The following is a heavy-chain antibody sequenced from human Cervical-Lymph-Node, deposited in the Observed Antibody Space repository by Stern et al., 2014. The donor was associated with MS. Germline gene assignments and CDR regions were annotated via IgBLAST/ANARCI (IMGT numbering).Heavy chain of an antibody. CDR2: ISPKFRPA. J-gene: IGHJ5*02. CDR1: GGTFSNSA. D-gene: IGHD6-6*01. V-gene: IGHV1-69*01. CDR3: VSEEGSSSSLWFDP. Sequence: QLVESGAEVKKPGSSVRVSCKASGGTFSNSAISWVRQPPGQGLEWMGEISPKFRPAKYAQKFQGRVTITADDSTSTVYMQLSSLRSEDTAVFYCVSEEGSSSSLWFDPWGQGTLVTVSS.